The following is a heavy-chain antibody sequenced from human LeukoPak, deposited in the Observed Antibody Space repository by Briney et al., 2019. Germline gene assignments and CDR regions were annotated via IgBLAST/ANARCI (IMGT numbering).Heavy chain of an antibody. V-gene: IGHV3-74*01. Sequence: SGGSLRLSCAASGFTFSSYWMHWVRQAPGKGLVWVSRINSDGSSTSYADSVKGRFTISRDNAKNTRLLQMKSLRAEDRAVYYCARDHLRFGKLPADYWGQGTLVTVSS. CDR2: INSDGSST. D-gene: IGHD3-10*01. CDR3: ARDHLRFGKLPADY. CDR1: GFTFSSYW. J-gene: IGHJ4*02.